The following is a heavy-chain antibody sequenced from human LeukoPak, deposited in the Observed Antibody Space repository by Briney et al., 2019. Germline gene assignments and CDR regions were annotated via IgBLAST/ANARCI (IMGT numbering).Heavy chain of an antibody. D-gene: IGHD1-26*01. V-gene: IGHV3-48*03. Sequence: GGSLRLSCAASGFTFSSYEMNWVRQAPGKGLEWVSYISSSGSTIYYADSAKGRFTISRDNAKNSLYLQMNSLRAEDTAVYYCARVSGGYGRYYFDYWGQGTLVTVSS. CDR2: ISSSGSTI. CDR1: GFTFSSYE. CDR3: ARVSGGYGRYYFDY. J-gene: IGHJ4*02.